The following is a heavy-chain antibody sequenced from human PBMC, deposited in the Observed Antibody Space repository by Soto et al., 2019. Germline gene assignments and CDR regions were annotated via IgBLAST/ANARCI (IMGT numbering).Heavy chain of an antibody. J-gene: IGHJ6*02. CDR1: GYSFTSYW. CDR3: ARHVSYYYDSSGYTPIYYYYGMDV. D-gene: IGHD3-22*01. CDR2: IYPGDSDT. Sequence: PGESLKISCKGSGYSFTSYWIGWVRQMPGKGLEWMGIIYPGDSDTRYSPSFQGQVTISADKSISTAYLQWSSLKASDTAMYYCARHVSYYYDSSGYTPIYYYYGMDVWGQGTTVTVSS. V-gene: IGHV5-51*01.